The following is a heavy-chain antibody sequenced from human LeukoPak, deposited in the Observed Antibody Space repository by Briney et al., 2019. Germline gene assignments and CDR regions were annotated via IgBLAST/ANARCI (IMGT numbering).Heavy chain of an antibody. J-gene: IGHJ4*02. Sequence: PGGSLRLSCAASGFTFSSYSMNWVRQAPGKGLEWVSSISSSSSYIYYADPVKGRFTISRDNAKNSLYLQMNSLRAEDTAVYYCARGAPLRFLEWLYFDYWGQGTLVTVSS. CDR2: ISSSSSYI. CDR3: ARGAPLRFLEWLYFDY. D-gene: IGHD3-3*01. V-gene: IGHV3-21*01. CDR1: GFTFSSYS.